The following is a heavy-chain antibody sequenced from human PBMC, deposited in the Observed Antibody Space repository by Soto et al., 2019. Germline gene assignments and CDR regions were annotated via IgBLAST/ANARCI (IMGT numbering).Heavy chain of an antibody. V-gene: IGHV2-26*01. Sequence: SGPTLVNPTETLTLTCTVSGLSLSNGKLGVSWIRQPPGKALEWLAHIFSSDDKSYSTSLRSRLSISKDTSRSQVVLTMTNLDPMDSATYYCAHRKGGSFDYWGQGILVTVSS. CDR2: IFSSDDK. J-gene: IGHJ4*02. CDR1: GLSLSNGKLG. D-gene: IGHD1-26*01. CDR3: AHRKGGSFDY.